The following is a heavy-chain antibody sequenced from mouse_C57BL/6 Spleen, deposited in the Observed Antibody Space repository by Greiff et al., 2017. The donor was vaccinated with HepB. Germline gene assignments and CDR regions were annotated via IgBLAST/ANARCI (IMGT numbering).Heavy chain of an antibody. CDR3: ARAVTAGYFDV. J-gene: IGHJ1*03. V-gene: IGHV1-63*01. CDR2: IYPGGGYT. Sequence: QVQLQQSGAELVRPGTSVKMSCKASGYTFTNYWIGWAKQRPGHGLEWIGDIYPGGGYTNYNEKFKGKATLTADKSSSTAYMQFSSLTSEDSAIYYCARAVTAGYFDVWGTGTTVTVSS. CDR1: GYTFTNYW.